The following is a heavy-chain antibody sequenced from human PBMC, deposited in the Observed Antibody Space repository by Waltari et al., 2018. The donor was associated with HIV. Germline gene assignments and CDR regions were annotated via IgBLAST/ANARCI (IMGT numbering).Heavy chain of an antibody. CDR3: ARQACTSSTCLFMDEFDI. Sequence: QLQLQESGPGLVKSSETLSLICTVSGGSLRRSGYYWGWFRQPPGKGLEWIGNSYNGGSAYDSPSLRSRVIISADASKNHFSLNLKSVTASDTAMYFCARQACTSSTCLFMDEFDIWGQGTMVTVSS. V-gene: IGHV4-39*01. CDR2: SYNGGSA. D-gene: IGHD2-2*01. CDR1: GGSLRRSGYY. J-gene: IGHJ3*02.